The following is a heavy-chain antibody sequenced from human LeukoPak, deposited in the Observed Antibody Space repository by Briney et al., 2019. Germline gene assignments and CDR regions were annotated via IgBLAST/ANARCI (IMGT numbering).Heavy chain of an antibody. J-gene: IGHJ4*02. V-gene: IGHV3-20*01. D-gene: IGHD6-13*01. CDR3: ARRIAAAADSPFDY. Sequence: GGSLRLSCAASGFTFDDYGMSWVRQAPGKGLEWVSGINWNGGSTGYADSVKGRFTISRDNAKNSLYLQMNSLRAEDTALYHCARRIAAAADSPFDYWGQGTLVTVSS. CDR1: GFTFDDYG. CDR2: INWNGGST.